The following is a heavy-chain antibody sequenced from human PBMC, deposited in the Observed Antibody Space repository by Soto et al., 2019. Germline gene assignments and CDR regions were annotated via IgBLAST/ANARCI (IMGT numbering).Heavy chain of an antibody. CDR3: ASHWSNPYCYGPYYFDY. CDR2: IIPILGIA. V-gene: IGHV1-69*02. D-gene: IGHD5-18*01. J-gene: IGHJ4*02. Sequence: QVQLVQSGAEVKKPGSSVKVSCKASGGTFSSYTISWVRQAPGQGLEWMGRIIPILGIAHYAQKFQGRVTITADKSTSPAYRELSRLRAEDTAVYDCASHWSNPYCYGPYYFDYWGQGTMDTV. CDR1: GGTFSSYT.